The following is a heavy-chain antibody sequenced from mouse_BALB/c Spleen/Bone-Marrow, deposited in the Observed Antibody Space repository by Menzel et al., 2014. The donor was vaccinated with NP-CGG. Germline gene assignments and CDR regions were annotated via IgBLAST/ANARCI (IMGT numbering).Heavy chain of an antibody. CDR1: GFNIKDTY. Sequence: VQLKQSGAELVKPGASVKLSCTASGFNIKDTYMHWVKQRPEQGLEWIGRIDPANGNTKYDPKFQGKATITADTSSNTAYLQLSSLTSGDTAVYYCASYYYGSSRFAYWGQGTLVTVSA. J-gene: IGHJ3*01. D-gene: IGHD1-1*01. CDR2: IDPANGNT. V-gene: IGHV14-3*02. CDR3: ASYYYGSSRFAY.